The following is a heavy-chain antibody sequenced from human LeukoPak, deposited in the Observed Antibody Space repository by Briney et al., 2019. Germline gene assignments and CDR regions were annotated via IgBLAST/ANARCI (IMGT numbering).Heavy chain of an antibody. Sequence: GGSLRLCCAASGFTVSSNYMSWVRQAPGKGLEWVSVIYSGGSTYYADSVKGRFTISRDNSKNTLYLQMNSLRAEDTAVYYCARHVIYYYGMDVWGQGTTVTVSS. J-gene: IGHJ6*02. V-gene: IGHV3-53*01. CDR1: GFTVSSNY. D-gene: IGHD3-16*02. CDR2: IYSGGST. CDR3: ARHVIYYYGMDV.